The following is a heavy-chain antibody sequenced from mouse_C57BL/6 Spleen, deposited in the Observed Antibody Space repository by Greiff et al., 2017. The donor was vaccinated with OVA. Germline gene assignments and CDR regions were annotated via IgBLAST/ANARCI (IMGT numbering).Heavy chain of an antibody. J-gene: IGHJ4*01. Sequence: VHLVESGAELVKPGASVKISCKASGYAFSSYWMNWVKQRPGKGLEWIGQIYPGDGDTNYNGKFQGKATLTADKSSSTAYMQLSSLTSEDSAVYFCARRGYDYDGYYAMDYWGQGTSVTVSS. CDR2: IYPGDGDT. D-gene: IGHD2-4*01. V-gene: IGHV1-80*01. CDR1: GYAFSSYW. CDR3: ARRGYDYDGYYAMDY.